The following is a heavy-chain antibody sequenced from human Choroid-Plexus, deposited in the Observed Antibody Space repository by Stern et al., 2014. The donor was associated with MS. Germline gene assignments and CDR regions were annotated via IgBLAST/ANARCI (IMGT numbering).Heavy chain of an antibody. V-gene: IGHV2-5*02. CDR1: GFSLNSAGVG. J-gene: IGHJ3*01. CDR3: AARGGFCGGGSCSSAGFDF. Sequence: QITLKESGPTLVKPTQTLTLTCALSGFSLNSAGVGVGWIRQPPGKALEWLADLYWDYDKRHSPSLKTRLTITKDTSKNQVVLTLTNMDPVDTGTYYCAARGGFCGGGSCSSAGFDFWGQGTTVTVSS. D-gene: IGHD2-15*01. CDR2: LYWDYDK.